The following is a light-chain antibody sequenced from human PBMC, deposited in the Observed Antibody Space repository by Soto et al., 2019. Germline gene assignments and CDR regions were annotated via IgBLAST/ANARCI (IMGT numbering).Light chain of an antibody. V-gene: IGLV2-14*03. CDR3: SSYTSSNTLEV. CDR2: DVS. J-gene: IGLJ1*01. Sequence: QSVLTQPASVSGSPGQSITLSCTGTTSDVGGFDYVSWYQQHPGKAPKLMIFDVSNRPSGVSDRFSGSKSGNSASLTISGLQAEDEADYYCSSYTSSNTLEVFGSGTKLTVL. CDR1: TSDVGGFDY.